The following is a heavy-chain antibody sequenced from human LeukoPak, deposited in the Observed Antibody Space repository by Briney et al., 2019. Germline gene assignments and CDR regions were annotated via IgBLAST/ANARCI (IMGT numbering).Heavy chain of an antibody. Sequence: GGSLRLSCAASGFTFSSYAMSWVRRAPGKGLDWVSAISGSGGSTYYADSVKGRFTISRDNSKNTLYLQMNSLRAEDTAVYYCAKVLVGATYYFDYWGQGTLVTVSS. V-gene: IGHV3-23*01. CDR3: AKVLVGATYYFDY. CDR1: GFTFSSYA. CDR2: ISGSGGST. J-gene: IGHJ4*02. D-gene: IGHD1-26*01.